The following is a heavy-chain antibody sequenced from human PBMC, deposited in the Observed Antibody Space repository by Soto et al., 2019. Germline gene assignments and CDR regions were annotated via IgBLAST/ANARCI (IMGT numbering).Heavy chain of an antibody. CDR1: PGCLSSRSHY. Sequence: XLTMSLTCCVSPGCLSSRSHYWGWARQPPGKGLEWMGGFYDGGSTYYNPTLNSRFTISVDTSTGEFSLKLSSVTVADTAVYYCARHCYDTSGYYLNCFDPWGQGTLVTVSS. D-gene: IGHD3-22*01. J-gene: IGHJ5*02. V-gene: IGHV4-39*01. CDR2: FYDGGST. CDR3: ARHCYDTSGYYLNCFDP.